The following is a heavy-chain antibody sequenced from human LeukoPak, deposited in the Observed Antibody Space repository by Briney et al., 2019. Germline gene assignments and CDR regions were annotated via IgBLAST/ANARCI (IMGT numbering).Heavy chain of an antibody. D-gene: IGHD1-14*01. CDR1: GGSISSSSYY. V-gene: IGHV4-39*07. Sequence: SETPSLTCTVSGGSISSSSYYWGWIRQPPGKGLEWIGCKYYSGSTYYNPSLKSRVTISVDTSKNQFSLKLSSVTAADTAVYYCASTGLRNWFDPWGQGTLVTVSS. CDR3: ASTGLRNWFDP. J-gene: IGHJ5*02. CDR2: KYYSGST.